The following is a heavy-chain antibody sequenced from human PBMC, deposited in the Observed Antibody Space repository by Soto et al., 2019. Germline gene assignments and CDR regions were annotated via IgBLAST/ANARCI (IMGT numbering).Heavy chain of an antibody. J-gene: IGHJ4*02. V-gene: IGHV4-59*01. D-gene: IGHD1-26*01. CDR2: IYYSGST. CDR3: ATRIVGATTIVW. CDR1: EVTSRGYG. Sequence: SETNRDSSTVAEVTSRGYGWICIRQPPGKGLEWIGYIYYSGSTNYNPSLKSRVTISVDTSKNQFSLKLSSVTAADTAVYYCATRIVGATTIVWWGQGTLVTVSS.